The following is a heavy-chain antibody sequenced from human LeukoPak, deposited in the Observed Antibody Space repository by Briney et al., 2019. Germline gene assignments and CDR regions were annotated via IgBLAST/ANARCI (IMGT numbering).Heavy chain of an antibody. V-gene: IGHV3-23*01. D-gene: IGHD2-15*01. CDR2: ISGSGGST. CDR3: AKDVWVGEIVVVVAATRFDY. J-gene: IGHJ4*02. CDR1: GFTFSSYW. Sequence: SGGSLRLSCATSGFTFSSYWMHWVRQAPGKGLEWVSAISGSGGSTYYADSVKGRFTISRDNSKNTLYLQMNSLRAEDTAVYYCAKDVWVGEIVVVVAATRFDYWGQGTLVTVSS.